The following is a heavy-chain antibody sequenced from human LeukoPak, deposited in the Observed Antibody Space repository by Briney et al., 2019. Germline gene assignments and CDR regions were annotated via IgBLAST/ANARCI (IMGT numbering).Heavy chain of an antibody. D-gene: IGHD5-12*01. CDR1: GFIFINHH. V-gene: IGHV3-21*01. J-gene: IGHJ3*02. Sequence: GGSLRLSCAASGFIFINHHLNWVRQAPGKGLEWDPSISSSGSFIYYADSAKGRFTISRDNAKHQLYLQMHSLRPVYQAVYYCAREHGGYVGAFDIWGQGTMVTVPS. CDR3: AREHGGYVGAFDI. CDR2: ISSSGSFI.